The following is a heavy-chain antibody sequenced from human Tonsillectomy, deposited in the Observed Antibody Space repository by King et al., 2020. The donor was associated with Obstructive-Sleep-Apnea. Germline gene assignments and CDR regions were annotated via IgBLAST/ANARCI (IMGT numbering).Heavy chain of an antibody. D-gene: IGHD2-2*01. V-gene: IGHV3-7*03. CDR2: INQDGSEK. CDR3: TRVRLSISCYSFDDCDDAFDI. Sequence: VQLVESGGGLVQPGGSLRLSCAASGFTFKNYWMSWVRQAPGKGLEWVANINQDGSEKFYLDSVKGRFTISRDNAKNSLSLQMKSLRAEDTAVYYCTRVRLSISCYSFDDCDDAFDIWGRGTMVTVSS. J-gene: IGHJ3*02. CDR1: GFTFKNYW.